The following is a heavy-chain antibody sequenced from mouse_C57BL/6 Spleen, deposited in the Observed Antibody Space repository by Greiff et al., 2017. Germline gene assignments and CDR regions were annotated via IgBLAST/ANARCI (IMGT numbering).Heavy chain of an antibody. CDR1: EFTFSDYY. CDR3: AREGRLTTVVAEGYFDV. J-gene: IGHJ1*03. V-gene: IGHV5-16*01. Sequence: EVKVVESEGGLVQPGSSMKLSCTASEFTFSDYYMAWVRQVPEKGLEWVANINYDGSSTYYLDSLKSRFIISRDNAKNILYLQMSSLKSEDTATYYCAREGRLTTVVAEGYFDVWGTGTTVTVSS. D-gene: IGHD1-1*01. CDR2: INYDGSST.